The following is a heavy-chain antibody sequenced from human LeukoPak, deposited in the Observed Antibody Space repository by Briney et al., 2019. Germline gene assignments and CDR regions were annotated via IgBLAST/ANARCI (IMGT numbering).Heavy chain of an antibody. CDR3: ARASFERFFDY. Sequence: ASVNVSFKASVYTFTDYYMHWVRQAPGQGLEWMGLINPNSGGTNYAQKFQGRVTMTRDTSISTAYMELSRLRSDDTAVYYCARASFERFFDYWGQGTLVTVSS. J-gene: IGHJ4*02. D-gene: IGHD3-10*01. CDR2: INPNSGGT. V-gene: IGHV1-2*02. CDR1: VYTFTDYY.